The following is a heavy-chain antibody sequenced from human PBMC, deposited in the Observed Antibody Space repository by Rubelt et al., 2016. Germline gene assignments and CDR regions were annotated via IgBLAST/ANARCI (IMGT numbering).Heavy chain of an antibody. CDR3: ARYSGDYEDHGDY. D-gene: IGHD4-17*01. J-gene: IGHJ4*02. Sequence: GGGLVQPGGSLRLSCAASGFTFTGYWMHWVRQAPGKGLVWVSRIINDGSTTDYADSVKGRFTISRDNAKNTLFLQMNSLRVEDTAVYYCARYSGDYEDHGDYWGQGTLVTVSS. V-gene: IGHV3-74*01. CDR2: IINDGSTT. CDR1: GFTFTGYW.